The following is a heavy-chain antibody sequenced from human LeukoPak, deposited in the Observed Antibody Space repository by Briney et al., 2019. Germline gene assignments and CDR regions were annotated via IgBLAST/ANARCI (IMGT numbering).Heavy chain of an antibody. D-gene: IGHD5-18*01. Sequence: PGGSLRLSCAASGFTFSDNRMHWVRQAPGKGVVWVSRINTDGSSTAYADSVKGRFTISRDNAKNTLYLQMNSLRAEDTAVYYCARDGGYTYGYFDYWGQGTLVTVSS. J-gene: IGHJ4*02. CDR3: ARDGGYTYGYFDY. V-gene: IGHV3-74*01. CDR2: INTDGSST. CDR1: GFTFSDNR.